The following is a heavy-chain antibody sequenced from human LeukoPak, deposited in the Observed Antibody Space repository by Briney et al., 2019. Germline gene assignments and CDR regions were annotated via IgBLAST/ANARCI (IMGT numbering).Heavy chain of an antibody. CDR2: ISAYNGNT. CDR1: GYTFTSYG. D-gene: IGHD4-17*01. V-gene: IGHV1-18*01. J-gene: IGHJ5*02. CDR3: AWATDDDYGDYEGRGFDP. Sequence: ASVKVSCKASGYTFTSYGISWVRQAPGQGLEWMGWISAYNGNTNYAQKLQGRVTMTTDTSTSTAYMELRSLRSDDTAVYYCAWATDDDYGDYEGRGFDPWGQGTLVTVSS.